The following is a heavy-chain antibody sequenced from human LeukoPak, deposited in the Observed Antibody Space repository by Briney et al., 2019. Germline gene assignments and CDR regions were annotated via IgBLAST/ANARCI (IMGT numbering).Heavy chain of an antibody. Sequence: GGSLRLSCAASGLTFSSYGMHWVRQAPGKGLEWVAVIWYDGSNKYYADSVKGRFTISRDNSKNTLYLQMNSLRAEDTAVYYCARGALYYDFWSGYLTDYYYGMDVWGQGTTVTVSS. V-gene: IGHV3-33*01. D-gene: IGHD3-3*01. CDR1: GLTFSSYG. CDR2: IWYDGSNK. CDR3: ARGALYYDFWSGYLTDYYYGMDV. J-gene: IGHJ6*02.